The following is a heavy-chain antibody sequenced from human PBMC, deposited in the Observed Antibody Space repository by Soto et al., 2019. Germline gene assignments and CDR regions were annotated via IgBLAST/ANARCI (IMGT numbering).Heavy chain of an antibody. Sequence: ASVKVSGKASGHTFTSYGISWVRQAPGQGLEWMGWISAYNGNTNYAQKLQGRVTMTTDTSTSTAYMELRSLRSDDTAVYYCARASSGSYYYYYGMDVWGQGTTVTVSS. CDR2: ISAYNGNT. D-gene: IGHD1-26*01. V-gene: IGHV1-18*04. CDR3: ARASSGSYYYYYGMDV. CDR1: GHTFTSYG. J-gene: IGHJ6*02.